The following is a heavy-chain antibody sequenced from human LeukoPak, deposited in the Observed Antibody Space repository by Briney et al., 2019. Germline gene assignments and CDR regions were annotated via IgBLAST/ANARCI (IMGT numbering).Heavy chain of an antibody. V-gene: IGHV3-15*07. J-gene: IGHJ4*02. CDR1: GFTFSNAW. CDR2: IKNKTDGGTT. Sequence: GGSLRLSCAASGFTFSNAWMNWVRQAPGKGLEWVGRIKNKTDGGTTDYAAPVKGRFTISRDDSKNTLYLQMNSLKTEDTAVYYCTTDTVGAAYFDYWGQGTLVTVSS. CDR3: TTDTVGAAYFDY. D-gene: IGHD2-15*01.